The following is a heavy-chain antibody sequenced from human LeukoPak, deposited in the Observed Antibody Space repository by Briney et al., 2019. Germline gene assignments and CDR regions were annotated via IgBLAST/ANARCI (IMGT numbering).Heavy chain of an antibody. D-gene: IGHD1-1*01. CDR2: IAADETDT. Sequence: GGSLRLSCAASGFPFSITWMRWVRQAPGKGLVWVSRIAADETDTAYADSVKGRFTISRDNAKNTLYLQMNSLRAEDTAVYYCVRDVYIERVASWGQGALVTVSS. J-gene: IGHJ4*02. CDR3: VRDVYIERVAS. CDR1: GFPFSITW. V-gene: IGHV3-74*01.